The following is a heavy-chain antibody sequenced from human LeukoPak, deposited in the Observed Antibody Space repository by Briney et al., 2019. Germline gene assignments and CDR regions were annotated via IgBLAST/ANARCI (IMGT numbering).Heavy chain of an antibody. J-gene: IGHJ6*03. D-gene: IGHD3-3*01. Sequence: GGSLRLSCAASGFTFSSYAMSWVRQAPGKGLDWVSAISGSGGSTYYADSVKGRFTISRDNSKNTLYLQMNSLRAEDTAVYYCARERSSYVLRLLAAPPYYYMDVWGKGTTVTVSS. CDR1: GFTFSSYA. CDR3: ARERSSYVLRLLAAPPYYYMDV. V-gene: IGHV3-23*01. CDR2: ISGSGGST.